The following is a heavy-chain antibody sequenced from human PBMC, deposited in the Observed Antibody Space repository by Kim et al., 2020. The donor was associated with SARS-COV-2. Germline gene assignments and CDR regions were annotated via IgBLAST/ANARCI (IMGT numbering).Heavy chain of an antibody. CDR2: IYYSGST. J-gene: IGHJ5*02. D-gene: IGHD6-13*01. CDR1: GGSISSGDYY. CDR3: ARVSLAAGTHWFDP. V-gene: IGHV4-30-4*01. Sequence: SETLSLTCTVSGGSISSGDYYWSWIRQPPGKGLEWIGYIYYSGSTYYNPSLKSRVTISVDTSKNQFSLKLSSVTAADTAVYYCARVSLAAGTHWFDPWGQGTLVTVSS.